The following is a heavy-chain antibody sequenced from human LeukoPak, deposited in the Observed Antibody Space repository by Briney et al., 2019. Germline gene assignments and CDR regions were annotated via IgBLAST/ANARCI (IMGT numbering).Heavy chain of an antibody. CDR1: GFTFSRNS. J-gene: IGHJ4*02. V-gene: IGHV3-7*04. D-gene: IGHD1-7*01. Sequence: GGSLRLSCAVSGFTASGFTFSRNSMSWVRQAPGKGLDWVASIREDGSEKYYVDSVKGRFIISRDNAKNSLYLQMDSLRDEDTAVYFCAGGWNYHPYWGQGTLVTVSS. CDR2: IREDGSEK. CDR3: AGGWNYHPY.